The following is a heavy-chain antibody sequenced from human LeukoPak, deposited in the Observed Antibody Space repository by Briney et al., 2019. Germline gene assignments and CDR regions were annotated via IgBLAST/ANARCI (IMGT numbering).Heavy chain of an antibody. Sequence: ASVKVSCKASGYTFSSYYIHWVRQAPGQGLEWMGWINPNSGGTNYAQKFQGRVTMTRDTSISTAYMELSRLRSDDTAVYYCARSRITMVRGVMRGNWFDPWGQGTLVTVSS. CDR3: ARSRITMVRGVMRGNWFDP. CDR1: GYTFSSYY. V-gene: IGHV1-2*02. CDR2: INPNSGGT. D-gene: IGHD3-10*01. J-gene: IGHJ5*02.